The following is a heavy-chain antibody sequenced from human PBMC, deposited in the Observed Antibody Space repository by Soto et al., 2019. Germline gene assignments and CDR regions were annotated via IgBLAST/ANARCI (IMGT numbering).Heavy chain of an antibody. Sequence: QVQLVQSGAEVKKPGASVKVSCKASGYTFTSYGITWVRQAPGQGLEWLGWINGYNGNTNYAQKLQGRVTMTTDTSTSTAYMELRSLRSDDTAVYYCPRMGDVPYYYYGMDVWGQGTTVTVSS. V-gene: IGHV1-18*01. J-gene: IGHJ6*02. CDR1: GYTFTSYG. CDR2: INGYNGNT. D-gene: IGHD3-16*01. CDR3: PRMGDVPYYYYGMDV.